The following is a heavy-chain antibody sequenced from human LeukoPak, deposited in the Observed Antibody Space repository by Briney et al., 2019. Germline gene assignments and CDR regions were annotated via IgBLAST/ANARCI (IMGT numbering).Heavy chain of an antibody. D-gene: IGHD3-10*01. CDR3: ASPSPHNYYGSGDGYAFDI. J-gene: IGHJ3*02. CDR1: GYTFTGYY. CDR2: IWYDGSNK. Sequence: SCKASGYTFTGYYMHWVRQAPGKGLEWVAVIWYDGSNKYYADSVKGRFTISRDNSKNTLYLQMNGLRAEDTAVYYCASPSPHNYYGSGDGYAFDIWGQGTMVTVSS. V-gene: IGHV3-33*01.